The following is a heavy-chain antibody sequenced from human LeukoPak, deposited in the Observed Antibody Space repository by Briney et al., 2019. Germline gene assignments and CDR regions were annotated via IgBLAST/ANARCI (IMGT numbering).Heavy chain of an antibody. J-gene: IGHJ4*02. CDR1: GLSFSSYE. Sequence: GGSLRLSCAASGLSFSSYEMNWVRQAPGKGLEWVSYISSSGSTIYYADSVKGRFTISRDNAKNSPYLQMNSLRAEDTAVYYCARDRDDSTTVTTPLYFDYWGQGTLVTVSS. V-gene: IGHV3-48*03. CDR2: ISSSGSTI. CDR3: ARDRDDSTTVTTPLYFDY. D-gene: IGHD4-17*01.